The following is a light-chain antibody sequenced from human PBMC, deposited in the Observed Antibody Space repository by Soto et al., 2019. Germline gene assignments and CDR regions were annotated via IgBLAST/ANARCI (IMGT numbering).Light chain of an antibody. CDR3: QQHGTSPIT. CDR2: GAS. Sequence: IVMTQSPATLSMSPGERATLSCRASQSLNRDLAWYQQKPGQSPRLLIFGASSRATGIPDRFSGSGSGTDFTLTISRLEPEDFAVYYCQQHGTSPITFGQGTRLEIK. V-gene: IGKV3-20*01. CDR1: QSLNRD. J-gene: IGKJ5*01.